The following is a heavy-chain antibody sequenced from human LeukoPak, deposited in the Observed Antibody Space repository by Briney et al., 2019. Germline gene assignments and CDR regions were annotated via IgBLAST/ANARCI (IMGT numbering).Heavy chain of an antibody. CDR3: AREGHAQFRFYYYYHGMDV. CDR2: IKQDGSEK. V-gene: IGHV3-7*01. Sequence: PGGSLRLSCAASGFTFSSYWMSWVRQAPGKGLEWVANIKQDGSEKYYVDSVKGRFTISRDNAKNSLYLQMNSLRAVDTADYYCAREGHAQFRFYYYYHGMDVWGQGTTVTVSS. CDR1: GFTFSSYW. J-gene: IGHJ6*02. D-gene: IGHD3-16*01.